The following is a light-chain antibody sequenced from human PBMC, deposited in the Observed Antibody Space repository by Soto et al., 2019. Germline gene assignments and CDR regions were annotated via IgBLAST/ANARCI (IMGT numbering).Light chain of an antibody. Sequence: QSALTQPASVSGSPGQSVTISCTGTSTDVGSFNLVSWYQHHPGKAPKLMIYEVTNRPSGVSDRFSGSKSGNTASLTISGLQAEDEADYYCSSYTSSTILLFGGGTKLTVL. CDR3: SSYTSSTILL. J-gene: IGLJ2*01. CDR2: EVT. V-gene: IGLV2-14*02. CDR1: STDVGSFNL.